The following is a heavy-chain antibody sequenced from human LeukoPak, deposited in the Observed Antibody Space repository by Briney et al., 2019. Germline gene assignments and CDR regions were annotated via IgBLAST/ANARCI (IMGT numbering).Heavy chain of an antibody. D-gene: IGHD3-9*01. Sequence: SETLSITSPIPTPSITGYYWCLIRHPLGEGLEWIGHISYSGSTTHNPSLKSRVTISIHTSKHQFSLKLRSVTAADTAIYYCARQGYDILTGYIDAFDIWGQGTMVTVSS. J-gene: IGHJ3*02. CDR2: ISYSGST. CDR1: TPSITGYY. CDR3: ARQGYDILTGYIDAFDI. V-gene: IGHV4-59*08.